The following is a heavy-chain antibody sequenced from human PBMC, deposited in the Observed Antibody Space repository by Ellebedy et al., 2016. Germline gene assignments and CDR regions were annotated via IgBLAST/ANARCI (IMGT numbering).Heavy chain of an antibody. Sequence: ASVKVSXXASGGTFSSYAISWVRQAPGQGLEWMGWISVYNGNTNYAQKLQGRVTMTTDTSTSTVYMDLRSLRSDDTAVYFCARGTYSVDYWGQGTLVTVAS. CDR1: GGTFSSYA. CDR2: ISVYNGNT. CDR3: ARGTYSVDY. V-gene: IGHV1-18*01. J-gene: IGHJ4*02. D-gene: IGHD1-26*01.